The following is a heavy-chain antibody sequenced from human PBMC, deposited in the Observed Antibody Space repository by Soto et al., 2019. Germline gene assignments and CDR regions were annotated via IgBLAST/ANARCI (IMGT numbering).Heavy chain of an antibody. V-gene: IGHV4-31*03. Sequence: TLSLTCTVSGGSISSGGYYWSWIRQHPGKGLEWIGYIYYSGSTYYNPSLKSRVTISVDTSKNQFSLKLSSVTAADTAVYYCARAPRVWDIVVVPAAMDYYYYYMDVWGKGTTVTVSS. CDR1: GGSISSGGYY. D-gene: IGHD2-2*01. CDR3: ARAPRVWDIVVVPAAMDYYYYYMDV. J-gene: IGHJ6*03. CDR2: IYYSGST.